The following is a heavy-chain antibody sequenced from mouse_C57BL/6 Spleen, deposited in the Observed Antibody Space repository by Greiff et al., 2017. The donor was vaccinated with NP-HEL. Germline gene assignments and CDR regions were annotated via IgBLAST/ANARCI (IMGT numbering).Heavy chain of an antibody. V-gene: IGHV1-53*01. J-gene: IGHJ3*01. CDR1: GYTFTSYW. CDR2: INPSNGGT. CDR3: ARPLITTVVGGGFAY. D-gene: IGHD1-1*01. Sequence: VQLQQPGTELVKPGASVKLSCKASGYTFTSYWMHWVKQRPGQGLEWIGNINPSNGGTNYNEKFKRKATLTVDKSSSTAYMQLSSRTSEDSAVYYCARPLITTVVGGGFAYWGQGTLVTVSA.